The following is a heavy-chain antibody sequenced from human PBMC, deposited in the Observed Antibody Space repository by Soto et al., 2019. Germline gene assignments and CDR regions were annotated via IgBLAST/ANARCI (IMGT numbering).Heavy chain of an antibody. J-gene: IGHJ4*02. V-gene: IGHV4-30-4*01. CDR3: AGELSNSPEYVDF. D-gene: IGHD6-6*01. CDR2: IYYSGRT. CDR1: GGSISSDYYF. Sequence: SETMSVTCTVSGGSISSDYYFWSWIRQPPGKGLEWIGYIYYSGRTAYNPSLKSRIIISIDTSKNQFSLSLNSLNAADTAVYYCAGELSNSPEYVDFWGRGTLVTVS.